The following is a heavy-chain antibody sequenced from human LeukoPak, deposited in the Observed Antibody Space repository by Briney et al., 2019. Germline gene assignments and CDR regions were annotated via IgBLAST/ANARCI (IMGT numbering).Heavy chain of an antibody. CDR2: IFWDDDK. CDR1: GFSLTTTREA. D-gene: IGHD1-14*01. V-gene: IGHV2-5*02. Sequence: ESGPTLVKPTQPLTLTCTFSGFSLTTTREAVGWVRQPPGKALEWLALIFWDDDKRYSPPLRSRLTITKDTSNNQVVLTLTNVDPVDTGTYYCAHYHLTYFDYWGQGALVTVSS. J-gene: IGHJ4*02. CDR3: AHYHLTYFDY.